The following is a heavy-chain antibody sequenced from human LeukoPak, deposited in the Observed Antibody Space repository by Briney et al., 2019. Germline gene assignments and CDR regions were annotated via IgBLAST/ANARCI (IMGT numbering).Heavy chain of an antibody. Sequence: GGSLRLSCAASGFTFSSYSMNWVRQTPGKGLEWVSSISSSSSYIYYADSVKGRFTISRDNAKNSLYLQMNSLRAEDTAVYYCARGHGRRWFDPWGQGTLVTVSS. CDR3: ARGHGRRWFDP. J-gene: IGHJ5*02. CDR1: GFTFSSYS. CDR2: ISSSSSYI. V-gene: IGHV3-21*01.